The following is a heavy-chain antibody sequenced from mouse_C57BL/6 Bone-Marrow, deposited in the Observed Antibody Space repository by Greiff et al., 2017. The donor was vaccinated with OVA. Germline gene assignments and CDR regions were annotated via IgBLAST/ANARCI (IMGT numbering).Heavy chain of an antibody. D-gene: IGHD2-10*01. CDR2: ISFSGST. CDR1: GYSITSDY. V-gene: IGHV3-8*01. J-gene: IGHJ2*01. CDR3: ARSLPGGGYYFDY. Sequence: EVKLMESGPGLAKPSQTLSLTCSVTGYSITSDYWNWIRKFPGNKLEYMGYISFSGSTYSTPSLKSRISITRDTSKNQYYLQLNSVTTEDTATYYCARSLPGGGYYFDYWGQGTTLTVSS.